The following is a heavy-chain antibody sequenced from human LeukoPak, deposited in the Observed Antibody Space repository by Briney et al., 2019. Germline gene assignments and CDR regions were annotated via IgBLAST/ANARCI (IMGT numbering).Heavy chain of an antibody. CDR1: GFTFSSSA. V-gene: IGHV3-23*01. D-gene: IGHD3-22*01. Sequence: GGSLRLSCAASGFTFSSSAMSWVRQAPGQGLEWVSSIRRSGGSTYYVDSVKGRFTISRDNSKNTLYLQMNSLRAEDTAVYYCAKNGGDDSSGYYIYYFDYWGQGTLVTVSS. CDR3: AKNGGDDSSGYYIYYFDY. J-gene: IGHJ4*02. CDR2: IRRSGGST.